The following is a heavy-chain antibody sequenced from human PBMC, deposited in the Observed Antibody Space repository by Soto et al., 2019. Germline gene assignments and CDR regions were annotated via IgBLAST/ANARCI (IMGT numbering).Heavy chain of an antibody. CDR3: ASNSYGYTFYDH. J-gene: IGHJ4*02. D-gene: IGHD5-18*01. V-gene: IGHV4-30-2*01. CDR2: IYHGST. CDR1: GGSISSGGYS. Sequence: SETLSLTCTVSGGSISSGGYSWSWIRQPPGKGMEWIGYIYHGSTYYNPTLKSRVTISVDRTKKQFTLKLISVTAADTAVYYCASNSYGYTFYDHWGQGTLVTVSS.